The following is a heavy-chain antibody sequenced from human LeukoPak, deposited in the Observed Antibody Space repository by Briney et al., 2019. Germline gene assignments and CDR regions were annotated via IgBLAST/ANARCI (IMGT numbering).Heavy chain of an antibody. CDR3: ARDNYYDSSRSPSFDY. V-gene: IGHV3-30*02. CDR1: GFSFSNSG. D-gene: IGHD3-22*01. J-gene: IGHJ4*02. Sequence: PGGSLRLSCAASGFSFSNSGMHWVRQAPGKGLEWVAFIRSDGTNKYYADSVKGRFTISRDNSKNTLYLQMNSLRPEDTAVYYCARDNYYDSSRSPSFDYWGQGTLVTVSS. CDR2: IRSDGTNK.